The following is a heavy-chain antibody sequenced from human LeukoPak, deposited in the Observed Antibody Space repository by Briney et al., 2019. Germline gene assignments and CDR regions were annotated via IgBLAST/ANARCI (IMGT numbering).Heavy chain of an antibody. Sequence: GGSLRLSCAASGFTFSSYWMSWVRQAPGKGLEWVANIKQDGSEKYYVDSVKGRFTISRDNSKNTLYLQMNSLRAEDTAVYYCAKEGVRGVIPFDYWGQGTLVTVSS. CDR2: IKQDGSEK. CDR3: AKEGVRGVIPFDY. D-gene: IGHD3-10*01. V-gene: IGHV3-7*03. CDR1: GFTFSSYW. J-gene: IGHJ4*02.